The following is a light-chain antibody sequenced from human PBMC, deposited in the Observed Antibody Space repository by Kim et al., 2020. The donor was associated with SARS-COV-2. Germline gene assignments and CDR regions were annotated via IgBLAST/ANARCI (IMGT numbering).Light chain of an antibody. Sequence: QSALTQPASVSGSPGQSINISCTGTSSDVGGYNYVSWYQQHPGKAPKLMIYDVSNRPSGVSNRFSGSKSGNTASLTISGLQAEDEADYYCSSYTSSSTLWVFGGGTQLTVL. J-gene: IGLJ3*02. CDR2: DVS. CDR1: SSDVGGYNY. V-gene: IGLV2-14*03. CDR3: SSYTSSSTLWV.